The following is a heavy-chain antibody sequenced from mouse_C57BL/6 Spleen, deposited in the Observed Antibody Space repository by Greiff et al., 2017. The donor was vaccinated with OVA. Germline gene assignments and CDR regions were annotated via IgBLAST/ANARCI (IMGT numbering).Heavy chain of an antibody. J-gene: IGHJ4*01. D-gene: IGHD1-1*01. CDR1: GYSFTGYY. Sequence: EVQLQQSGPELVKPGASVKISCKASGYSFTGYYMHWVKQSSEKSLEWIGEINPSTGGTSYNQKFKGKATLTVDKSSSTAYMQLKSLTSEDSAVYYCARGLFGYYAMDYWGQGTSVTVSS. CDR3: ARGLFGYYAMDY. V-gene: IGHV1-43*01. CDR2: INPSTGGT.